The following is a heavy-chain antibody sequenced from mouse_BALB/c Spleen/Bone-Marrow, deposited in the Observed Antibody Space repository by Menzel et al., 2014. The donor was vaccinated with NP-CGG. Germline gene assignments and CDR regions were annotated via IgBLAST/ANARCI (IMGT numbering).Heavy chain of an antibody. CDR1: GFTFSDFY. V-gene: IGHV7-1*02. Sequence: EVQLVESGGGLVQPGGSLRHSCATSGFTFSDFYMEWVRQPPGKRLEWIAASRNKTNAYTTEYSASVKGRFIVSRDTYQSVLFLLMNALRAENAAIYCCARDARRDAFDYWGQGTSVTVSS. CDR2: SRNKTNAYTT. J-gene: IGHJ4*01. CDR3: ARDARRDAFDY.